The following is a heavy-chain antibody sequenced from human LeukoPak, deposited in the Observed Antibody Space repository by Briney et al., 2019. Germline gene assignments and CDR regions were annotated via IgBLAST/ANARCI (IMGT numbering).Heavy chain of an antibody. CDR1: GFTFDDYG. V-gene: IGHV3-20*04. D-gene: IGHD3-16*01. Sequence: GGSLRLSCTASGFTFDDYGMSWVRQAPGKGLEWVSGINWNGGRTGYADSVKGLFTITRDSDKNTLYLQMNSLRAEDTAVYYCARGIVFHAYGWGSYSPGDYWGQGTLVTVSS. CDR2: INWNGGRT. CDR3: ARGIVFHAYGWGSYSPGDY. J-gene: IGHJ4*02.